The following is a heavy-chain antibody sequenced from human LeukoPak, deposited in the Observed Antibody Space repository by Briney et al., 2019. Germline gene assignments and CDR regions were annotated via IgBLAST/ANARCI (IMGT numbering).Heavy chain of an antibody. CDR3: ARGHYDYVWGSYRLEIDAFDI. J-gene: IGHJ3*02. Sequence: PSETLSLTCTVSGGSISSYYWSWLRQPAGEGLEWIGRIYNSESTNYNPSLKSRVTISVDTSKNHFSLKLRSLTAADTAVYYCARGHYDYVWGSYRLEIDAFDIWGQGTVVTVSS. CDR1: GGSISSYY. D-gene: IGHD3-16*02. CDR2: IYNSEST. V-gene: IGHV4-4*07.